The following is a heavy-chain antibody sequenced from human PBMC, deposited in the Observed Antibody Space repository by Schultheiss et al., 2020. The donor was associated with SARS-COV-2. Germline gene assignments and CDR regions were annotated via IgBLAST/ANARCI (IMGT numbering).Heavy chain of an antibody. D-gene: IGHD3-10*01. Sequence: SVKVSCKASGGTFSRYAISWVRQAPGQGLEWMGGIIPIFGTANYAQKFQGRVTITADESTSTAYMELSSLRSEDTAVYYCANPNYYGSGSYGNWGQGTLVTVSS. CDR3: ANPNYYGSGSYGN. V-gene: IGHV1-69*13. CDR1: GGTFSRYA. CDR2: IIPIFGTA. J-gene: IGHJ4*02.